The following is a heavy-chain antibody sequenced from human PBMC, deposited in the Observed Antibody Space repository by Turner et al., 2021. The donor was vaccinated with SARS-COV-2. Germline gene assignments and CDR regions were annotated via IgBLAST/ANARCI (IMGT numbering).Heavy chain of an antibody. CDR3: VGDIDPFGATVESPGLDV. Sequence: QVQWEQSGAQVKQPGAAVILSCRTSGYALNNYCIHWVRQAHGQGLEWVGWINPNNGATQDVGKFRGRVTMTRDTSATTVYMEVRGLTFGDTAIYYCVGDIDPFGATVESPGLDVWGRGTLVTVSS. V-gene: IGHV1-2*02. J-gene: IGHJ4*02. CDR2: INPNNGAT. CDR1: GYALNNYC. D-gene: IGHD3-16*01.